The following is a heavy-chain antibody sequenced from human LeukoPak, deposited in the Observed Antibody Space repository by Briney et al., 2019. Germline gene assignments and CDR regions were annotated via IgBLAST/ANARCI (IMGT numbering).Heavy chain of an antibody. CDR3: ARGAYDYVWGSDFDY. D-gene: IGHD3-16*01. V-gene: IGHV1-3*01. Sequence: GASVKVSCKASGYTFTSYAMHWVRQAPGQRLEWMGWINAGNGNTKYSQKFQGRVTMTTDTSTSTAYMELRSLRSDDTAVYYCARGAYDYVWGSDFDYWGQGTLVTVSS. CDR2: INAGNGNT. CDR1: GYTFTSYA. J-gene: IGHJ4*02.